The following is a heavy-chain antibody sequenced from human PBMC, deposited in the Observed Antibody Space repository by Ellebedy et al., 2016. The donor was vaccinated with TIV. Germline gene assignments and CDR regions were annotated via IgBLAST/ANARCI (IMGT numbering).Heavy chain of an antibody. CDR2: ISDAGVST. J-gene: IGHJ6*03. V-gene: IGHV3-23*01. D-gene: IGHD1-26*01. CDR1: GFPFSSYA. CDR3: AKGPTTRYYYMDV. Sequence: GESLKISXAASGFPFSSYAMSWVRQAPGKGLEWVSAISDAGVSTYYADSVKGRFTISRDNSKNTLYLQMNSLRAEDTAVYYCAKGPTTRYYYMDVWGKGTTVTASS.